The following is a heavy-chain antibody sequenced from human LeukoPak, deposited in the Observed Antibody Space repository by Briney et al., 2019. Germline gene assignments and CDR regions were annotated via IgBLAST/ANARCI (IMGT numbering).Heavy chain of an antibody. J-gene: IGHJ4*02. CDR3: TTDGHDSSGYYYY. Sequence: GGSLRLSCAASGFTFSNAWMSWVRQAPGKGLEWVGRIKSKTDGGTTDYAAPVKGRFTISRDDSKNTLYLQMNSPKTEDTAVYYCTTDGHDSSGYYYYWGQGTLVTVSS. CDR1: GFTFSNAW. V-gene: IGHV3-15*01. D-gene: IGHD3-22*01. CDR2: IKSKTDGGTT.